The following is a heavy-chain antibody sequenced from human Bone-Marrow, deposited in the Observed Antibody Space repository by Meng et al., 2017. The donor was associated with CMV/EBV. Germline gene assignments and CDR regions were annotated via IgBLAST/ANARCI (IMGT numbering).Heavy chain of an antibody. CDR1: GGSFSGYY. CDR2: INHSGST. D-gene: IGHD3-22*01. V-gene: IGHV4-34*01. J-gene: IGHJ5*01. CDR3: ARRSWSAGSGYHTFFDS. Sequence: SETLSLTCAVYGGSFSGYYWSWIRQPPGKGLEWIGEINHSGSTNYNPSLKSRVTISVDTSKNQFSLDLRSVTAADTATYYCARRSWSAGSGYHTFFDSWGQETLVTVSS.